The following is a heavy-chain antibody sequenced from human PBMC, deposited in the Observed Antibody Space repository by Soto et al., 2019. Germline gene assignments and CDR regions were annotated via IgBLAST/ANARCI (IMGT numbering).Heavy chain of an antibody. CDR1: GYSFTSYW. Sequence: PGESLKISCKGSGYSFTSYWIGWVRQMPGKGLEWMGIIYPGDSDTRYSPTFQGQVTISADKSISTAYLQWSSLKASDTAMYYCARLYVAFGGVIVTVAFDIWGQGTMVTVSS. J-gene: IGHJ3*02. D-gene: IGHD3-16*02. V-gene: IGHV5-51*01. CDR2: IYPGDSDT. CDR3: ARLYVAFGGVIVTVAFDI.